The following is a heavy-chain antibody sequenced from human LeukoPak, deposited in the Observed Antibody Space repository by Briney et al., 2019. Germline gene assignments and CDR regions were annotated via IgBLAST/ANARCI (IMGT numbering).Heavy chain of an antibody. CDR2: INHSGST. J-gene: IGHJ5*02. V-gene: IGHV4-34*01. CDR3: ARAVLWGYCSSTSCYNWFDP. D-gene: IGHD2-2*01. Sequence: SETPSLTCAVYGGSFSGYYWSWIRQPPGKGLEWIGEINHSGSTNYNPPLKSRVTISVDTSKNQFSLKLSSVTAADTAVYYCARAVLWGYCSSTSCYNWFDPWGQGTLVTVSS. CDR1: GGSFSGYY.